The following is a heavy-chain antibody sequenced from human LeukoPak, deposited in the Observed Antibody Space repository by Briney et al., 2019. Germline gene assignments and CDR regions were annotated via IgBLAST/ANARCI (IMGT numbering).Heavy chain of an antibody. CDR2: INPNSGGT. J-gene: IGHJ4*02. V-gene: IGHV1-2*02. Sequence: GASVKVSCKASGYTFTGYYMHWVRQAPGQGLEWMGWINPNSGGTNYAQKFQGRVTVTRDTSISTAYMELSRLRSDDTAVYYCARAAYESSGHDYWGQGTLVIVSS. CDR3: ARAAYESSGHDY. D-gene: IGHD3-22*01. CDR1: GYTFTGYY.